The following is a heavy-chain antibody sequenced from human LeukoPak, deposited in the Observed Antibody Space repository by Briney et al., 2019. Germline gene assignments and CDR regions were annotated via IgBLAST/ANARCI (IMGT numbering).Heavy chain of an antibody. D-gene: IGHD3-10*01. Sequence: GASVKVSCKASGYTFTSYDINWVRQATGQGLEWMGWMNPNSGNTGYAQKFQGGVTMTRNTSISTAYMELSSLRSEDTAVYYCARGLLWFGELLPNLDYWGQGTLVTVSS. V-gene: IGHV1-8*01. CDR2: MNPNSGNT. J-gene: IGHJ4*02. CDR3: ARGLLWFGELLPNLDY. CDR1: GYTFTSYD.